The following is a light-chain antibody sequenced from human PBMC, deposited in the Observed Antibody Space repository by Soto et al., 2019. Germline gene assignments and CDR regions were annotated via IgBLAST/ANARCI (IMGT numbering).Light chain of an antibody. CDR1: QSVSSSY. V-gene: IGKV3D-20*02. J-gene: IGKJ5*01. CDR3: QQRSNWPIA. Sequence: EIVFTQSPGTLALSPGERATLSCRASQSVSSSYLAWYQQKPGQAPRLLIYGASSRATGIPDRFSGSGSGTDFTLTISRLDPEDFAVYYCQQRSNWPIAFGQGTRLEIK. CDR2: GAS.